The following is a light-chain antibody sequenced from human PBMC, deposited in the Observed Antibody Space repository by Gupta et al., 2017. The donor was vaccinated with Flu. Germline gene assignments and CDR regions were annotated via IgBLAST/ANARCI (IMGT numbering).Light chain of an antibody. CDR3: KQAHYTTWT. Sequence: DIVRTQSPLSLPVTPGEPASISCRSSQSLLDPNGYNRLDGYLLKPGQSPQLLIYLGSNRASGVPDRFSGSGSGTXFTLTIXRVQAEDVGVYYCKQAHYTTWTFGXGTKVEIK. V-gene: IGKV2-28*01. CDR2: LGS. CDR1: QSLLDPNGYNR. J-gene: IGKJ1*01.